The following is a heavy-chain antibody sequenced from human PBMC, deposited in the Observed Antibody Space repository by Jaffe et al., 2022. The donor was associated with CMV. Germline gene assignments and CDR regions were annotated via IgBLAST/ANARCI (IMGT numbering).Heavy chain of an antibody. CDR3: AKDRSRWYSSSFNFDY. J-gene: IGHJ4*02. Sequence: EVQLLESGGGLVQPGGSLRLSCAASGFTFSSYAMSWVRQAPGKGLEWVSAISGSGGSTYYADSVKGRFTISRDNSKNTLYLQMNSLRAEDTAVYYCAKDRSRWYSSSFNFDYWGQGTLVTVSS. D-gene: IGHD6-6*01. V-gene: IGHV3-23*01. CDR1: GFTFSSYA. CDR2: ISGSGGST.